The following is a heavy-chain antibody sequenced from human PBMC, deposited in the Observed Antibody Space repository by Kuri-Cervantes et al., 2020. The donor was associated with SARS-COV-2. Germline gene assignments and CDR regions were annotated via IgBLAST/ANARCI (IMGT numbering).Heavy chain of an antibody. D-gene: IGHD3-22*01. J-gene: IGHJ5*02. CDR2: IYNSGST. Sequence: SETLSLTCTVSDGSISNYYWSWIRQPPGKGLEWIGDIYNSGSTNYNPSLNSRVTISIDTSKNQFDLRLSTVTAADTAVYYCARGGTYYYDRSGFDWFDPWGQGTLVTVSS. CDR3: ARGGTYYYDRSGFDWFDP. V-gene: IGHV4-59*01. CDR1: DGSISNYY.